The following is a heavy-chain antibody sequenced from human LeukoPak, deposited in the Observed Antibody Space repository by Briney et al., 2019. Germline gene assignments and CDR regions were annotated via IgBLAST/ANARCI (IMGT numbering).Heavy chain of an antibody. CDR2: IWYDGSNK. CDR1: GFTFSSYG. Sequence: PGRSLRLSCAASGFTFSSYGMHWVRQAPGKGLEWVAVIWYDGSNKYYADSVKSRFTISRDNSKNTLYLQMNSLRAEDTAVYYCARDKGDLPSYYYYYGMDVWGKGTTVTVSS. V-gene: IGHV3-33*01. D-gene: IGHD1-26*01. CDR3: ARDKGDLPSYYYYYGMDV. J-gene: IGHJ6*04.